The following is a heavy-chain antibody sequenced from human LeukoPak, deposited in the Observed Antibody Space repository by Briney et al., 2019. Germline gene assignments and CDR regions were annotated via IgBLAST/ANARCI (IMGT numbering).Heavy chain of an antibody. D-gene: IGHD3-22*01. Sequence: GASVKVSCKASGYTFTGYYMHWVRQAPGQGLEWMGWINPNSGGTNYAQKFQGRVTMTRDTSISTAYMELSSLRFEDTAVYYCAREANYYDSSGYPYDAFDIWGQGTMVTVSS. CDR1: GYTFTGYY. CDR2: INPNSGGT. V-gene: IGHV1-2*02. CDR3: AREANYYDSSGYPYDAFDI. J-gene: IGHJ3*02.